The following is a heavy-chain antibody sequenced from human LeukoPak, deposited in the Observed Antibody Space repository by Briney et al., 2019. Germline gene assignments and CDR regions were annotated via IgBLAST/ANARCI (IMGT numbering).Heavy chain of an antibody. Sequence: GESLKISCRASGYSFTTYWIGWVRQMPGKGLEWMGVIFPADSDTRYSPSFQGQVTISTDKSISTAYLQWSSLKASDTAMYYCASVYSSTSWDYWGQGTLVTVSS. CDR2: IFPADSDT. J-gene: IGHJ4*02. D-gene: IGHD6-13*01. CDR3: ASVYSSTSWDY. CDR1: GYSFTTYW. V-gene: IGHV5-51*01.